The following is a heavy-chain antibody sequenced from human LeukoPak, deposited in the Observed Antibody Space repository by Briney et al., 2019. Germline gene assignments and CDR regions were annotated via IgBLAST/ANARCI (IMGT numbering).Heavy chain of an antibody. Sequence: SETLSLTCTVSGDSMNNYYWTWLRQPPGKGLDWLGYIYYSGNTNYNPSLKSRVTISLDTSKNQVSLKLTSVTAADTAMYYCARRTAKPPNYFDDWGQVALVTVAS. CDR1: GDSMNNYY. V-gene: IGHV4-59*08. J-gene: IGHJ4*02. CDR2: IYYSGNT. CDR3: ARRTAKPPNYFDD. D-gene: IGHD1-1*01.